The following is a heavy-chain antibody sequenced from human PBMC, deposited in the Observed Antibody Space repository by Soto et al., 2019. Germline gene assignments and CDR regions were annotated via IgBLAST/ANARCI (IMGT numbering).Heavy chain of an antibody. J-gene: IGHJ4*02. Sequence: EVQLVESGGGLVQPGGSLRLSCAASGFTFTSFGMTWVRQAPGRGLEWVSHINSGGSVILYADSVKGRVTISRDNSKNSRYLEMNSLRADDTAVYFCARDEDGTYEFDYWGQGTLVTVSS. CDR1: GFTFTSFG. CDR2: INSGGSVI. D-gene: IGHD3-22*01. CDR3: ARDEDGTYEFDY. V-gene: IGHV3-48*04.